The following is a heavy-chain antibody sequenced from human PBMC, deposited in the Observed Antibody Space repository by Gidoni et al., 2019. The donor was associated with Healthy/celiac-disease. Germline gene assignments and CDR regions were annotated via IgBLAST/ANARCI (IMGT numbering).Heavy chain of an antibody. CDR1: GYSFTSYW. D-gene: IGHD3-3*01. CDR3: ARLPRDYDFWSGYYTPSYYFDY. Sequence: EVQLVQSGAEVKKPGESLKISCTGSGYSFTSYWNGWVRQMPGKGLEWMGIIYPGDSDTRYSPSFQGQVTISADKSISTAYLQWSSLKASDTAMYYCARLPRDYDFWSGYYTPSYYFDYWGQGTLVTVSS. J-gene: IGHJ4*02. V-gene: IGHV5-51*01. CDR2: IYPGDSDT.